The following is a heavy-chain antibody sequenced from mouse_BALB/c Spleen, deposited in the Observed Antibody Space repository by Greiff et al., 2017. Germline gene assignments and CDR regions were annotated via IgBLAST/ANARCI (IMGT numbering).Heavy chain of an antibody. Sequence: EVKLVESGGGLVQPGGSRKLSCAASGFTFSSFGMHWVRQAPEKGLEWVAYISSGSSTIYYADTVKGRFTISRDNPKNTLFLQMTSLRSEDTAMYYCARGVTVVARNWYFDVWGAGTTVTVSS. J-gene: IGHJ1*01. V-gene: IGHV5-17*02. CDR2: ISSGSSTI. D-gene: IGHD1-1*01. CDR1: GFTFSSFG. CDR3: ARGVTVVARNWYFDV.